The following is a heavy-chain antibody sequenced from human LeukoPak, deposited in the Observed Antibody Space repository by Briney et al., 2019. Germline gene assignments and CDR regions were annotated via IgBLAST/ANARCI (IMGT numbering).Heavy chain of an antibody. J-gene: IGHJ4*02. CDR1: GFTFSSYA. CDR3: AKPGVNYYDSSGYDY. V-gene: IGHV3-23*01. CDR2: ISGSGGST. Sequence: GGSLRPSCAASGFTFSSYAMSWVRQAPGKGLEWVSAISGSGGSTYYADSVKGRFTISRDNSKNTLYLQMNSLRAEDTAVYYCAKPGVNYYDSSGYDYWGQGTLVTVSS. D-gene: IGHD3-22*01.